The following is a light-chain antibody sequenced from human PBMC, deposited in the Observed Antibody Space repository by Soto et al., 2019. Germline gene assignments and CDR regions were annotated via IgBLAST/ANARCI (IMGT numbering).Light chain of an antibody. J-gene: IGLJ3*02. V-gene: IGLV1-47*01. Sequence: QSVLSQPPSASGTPGQRVTISCSGSSSKIGRNYVYWYQQVPGTAPKLLIFRNNQRPSGVPDRFSGSKSGTSASLAISGLRSEDEADYFCAAWDYSLSGYWVFGGGTKVTVL. CDR2: RNN. CDR1: SSKIGRNY. CDR3: AAWDYSLSGYWV.